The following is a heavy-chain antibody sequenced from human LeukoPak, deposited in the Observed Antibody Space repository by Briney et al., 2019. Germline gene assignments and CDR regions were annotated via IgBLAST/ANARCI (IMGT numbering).Heavy chain of an antibody. V-gene: IGHV3-23*01. CDR1: GFTFSTYV. D-gene: IGHD3-10*01. CDR3: ARANYGSGSYYFDY. Sequence: PGGSLRLSCAASGFTFSTYVMSWVRQAPGKGLEWVSAISGSGGSTYYADAVRGRFTISRDNSKNTVSLQMNSLRVEDTAVYYCARANYGSGSYYFDYWGQGTLVTVSS. CDR2: ISGSGGST. J-gene: IGHJ4*02.